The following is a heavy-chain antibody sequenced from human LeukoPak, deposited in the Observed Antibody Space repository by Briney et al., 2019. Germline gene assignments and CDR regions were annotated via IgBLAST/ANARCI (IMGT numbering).Heavy chain of an antibody. D-gene: IGHD3-22*01. V-gene: IGHV4-30-2*01. J-gene: IGHJ3*02. CDR2: IYHSGST. CDR1: GGSISSGGYY. CDR3: ARGYYDSSGYYRESAFDI. Sequence: SETLSLTCTVSGGSISSGGYYWSWIRQPPGKGLEWIGYIYHSGSTYYNPSLKSRVTISVDTSKNQFSLKLSSVTAADTAVYYCARGYYDSSGYYRESAFDIWGQGTMVTVSS.